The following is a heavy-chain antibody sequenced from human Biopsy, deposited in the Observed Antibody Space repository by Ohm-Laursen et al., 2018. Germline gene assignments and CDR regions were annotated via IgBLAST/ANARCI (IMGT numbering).Heavy chain of an antibody. J-gene: IGHJ4*02. V-gene: IGHV1-46*01. Sequence: GASVKVSCKVSGYSFTSYYMHWVRQAPGQGLEWMGMINPSGSTTSYPQIFQGRVTMTRDTSKSTVYMELSSLRSADTAVYFCARNTGWYGDLYYFDYWGQRTLVTVSS. D-gene: IGHD6-19*01. CDR1: GYSFTSYY. CDR2: INPSGSTT. CDR3: ARNTGWYGDLYYFDY.